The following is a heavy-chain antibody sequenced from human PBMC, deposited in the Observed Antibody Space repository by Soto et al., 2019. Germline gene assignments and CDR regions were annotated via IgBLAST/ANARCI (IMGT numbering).Heavy chain of an antibody. J-gene: IGHJ4*02. CDR2: INSDGSGT. CDR3: ATDGEGYFAT. Sequence: EVQLVESGGDLVQPGGSLRLSCAASGITVSSSWMHWVRQTPGKWLVWVSRINSDGSGTVYADTVKGRFTISKDIAKNTMYLQMNSLRAEDTAVYYCATDGEGYFATWGTGTLVTVSS. CDR1: GITVSSSW. D-gene: IGHD3-10*01. V-gene: IGHV3-74*01.